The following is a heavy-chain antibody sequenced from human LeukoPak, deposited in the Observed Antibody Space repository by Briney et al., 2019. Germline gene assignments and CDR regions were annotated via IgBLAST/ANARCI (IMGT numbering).Heavy chain of an antibody. Sequence: KPSETLSLTCTVPGGSISSYYWSWIRQSPGEGLEWIGYIHYRGSTNYNPSLKSRVTISVDTSKNQFSLKLSSLTAADTAVYYCARSVLGYSYGLHIDYWGQGALVTVSS. J-gene: IGHJ4*02. V-gene: IGHV4-59*01. D-gene: IGHD5-18*01. CDR3: ARSVLGYSYGLHIDY. CDR1: GGSISSYY. CDR2: IHYRGST.